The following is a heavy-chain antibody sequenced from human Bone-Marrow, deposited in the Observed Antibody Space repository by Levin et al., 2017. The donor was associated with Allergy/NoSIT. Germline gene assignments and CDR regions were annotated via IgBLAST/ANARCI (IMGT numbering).Heavy chain of an antibody. CDR1: GDSVSSNSAA. CDR3: ARVDCSGGTCYSSWFDP. Sequence: RASETLSLTCAISGDSVSSNSAAWNWIRQSPSRGLEWLGRTYYRSKWYNDYAVSVKSRITINPDTSKNQFSLQLNSVTPEDTAVYYCARVDCSGGTCYSSWFDPWGQGTLVTVSS. V-gene: IGHV6-1*01. D-gene: IGHD2-15*01. J-gene: IGHJ5*02. CDR2: TYYRSKWYN.